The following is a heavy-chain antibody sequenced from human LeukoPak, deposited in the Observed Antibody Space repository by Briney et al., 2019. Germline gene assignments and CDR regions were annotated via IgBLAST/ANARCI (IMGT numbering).Heavy chain of an antibody. Sequence: PGGSLRLSCAASGFTVNNNYMSWVRQAPGKGLEWVSIIYSGGKTYYADSVKGRFTISRDNSKNSLYLQMNSLRAEDTAVYYCARPTYGDYAQWLVQGDAFDIWGQGTMVTVSS. CDR2: IYSGGKT. D-gene: IGHD6-19*01. J-gene: IGHJ3*02. V-gene: IGHV3-53*01. CDR3: ARPTYGDYAQWLVQGDAFDI. CDR1: GFTVNNNY.